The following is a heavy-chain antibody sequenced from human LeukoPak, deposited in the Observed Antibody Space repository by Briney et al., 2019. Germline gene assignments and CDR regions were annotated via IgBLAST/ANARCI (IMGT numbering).Heavy chain of an antibody. Sequence: GGSLRLSCTASGLTFSSYAKSWVRQAPGKGLEWVSVISGSGSSTYCADSVKGRFTISRDNSKNTLYLQMNSLRAEDTAVYYCAKDGGVRGPDYYYYMDVWGKGTTVTISS. D-gene: IGHD3-10*01. CDR3: AKDGGVRGPDYYYYMDV. V-gene: IGHV3-23*01. CDR1: GLTFSSYA. J-gene: IGHJ6*03. CDR2: ISGSGSST.